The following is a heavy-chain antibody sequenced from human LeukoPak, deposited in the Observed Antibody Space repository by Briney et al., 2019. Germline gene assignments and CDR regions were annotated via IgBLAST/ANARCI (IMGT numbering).Heavy chain of an antibody. J-gene: IGHJ4*02. CDR2: IAHDGTA. Sequence: SETLSLTCGVSGGSIDITNYWSWVRQAPGKGLEWIGEIAHDGTANYNPSLRSRVAMSFDRANNQFSLSLTSVTAADTAVYYCTREDRPYCPFAYWGQGVLVTVSS. V-gene: IGHV4-4*02. CDR3: TREDRPYCPFAY. D-gene: IGHD1-26*01. CDR1: GGSIDITNY.